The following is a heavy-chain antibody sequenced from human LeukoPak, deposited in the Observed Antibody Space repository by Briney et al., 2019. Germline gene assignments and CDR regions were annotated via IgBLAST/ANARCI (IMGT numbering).Heavy chain of an antibody. J-gene: IGHJ6*02. CDR2: IYYSGST. D-gene: IGHD5-12*01. V-gene: IGHV4-59*12. CDR3: ARAGYSGYDWDYYYYGMDV. CDR1: GGSISSYY. Sequence: SETLSLTCTVSGGSISSYYWSWIRQPPGKGLEWIGYIYYSGSTNYNPSLKSRVTISVDRSKNQFSLKLSSVTAADTAVYYCARAGYSGYDWDYYYYGMDVWGQGTTVTVSS.